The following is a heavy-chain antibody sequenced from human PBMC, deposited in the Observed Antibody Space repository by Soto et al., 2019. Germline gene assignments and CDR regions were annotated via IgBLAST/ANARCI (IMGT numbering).Heavy chain of an antibody. CDR1: GGSISSGDYY. V-gene: IGHV4-30-4*01. CDR2: IYYSGST. Sequence: SETLSLTCTVSGGSISSGDYYWSWIRQPPGKGLEWIGYIYYSGSTYYNPSLKSRVAMSVDTSKNQFSLKLSSVTAADTAVYYCARGLSVTVTTPSYYFDYWGQGTLVTVS. D-gene: IGHD4-17*01. CDR3: ARGLSVTVTTPSYYFDY. J-gene: IGHJ4*02.